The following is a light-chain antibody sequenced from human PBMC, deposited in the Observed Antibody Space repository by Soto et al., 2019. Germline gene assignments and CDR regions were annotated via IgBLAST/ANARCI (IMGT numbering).Light chain of an antibody. V-gene: IGKV1-13*02. CDR3: QQYNSYWT. J-gene: IGKJ1*01. CDR1: QGISSY. CDR2: DAS. Sequence: AIQMTQSPSSLSASVGDRVTITCRASQGISSYLAWYQQKPGKAPKLLIYDASSLESGVPSRFSGSGSGTEFTLTISSLRPDDFATYYCQQYNSYWTFGQGTKVDIK.